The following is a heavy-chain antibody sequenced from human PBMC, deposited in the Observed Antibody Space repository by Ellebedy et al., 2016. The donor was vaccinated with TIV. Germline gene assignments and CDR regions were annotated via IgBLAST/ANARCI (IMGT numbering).Heavy chain of an antibody. CDR3: ARGHHSSSWYRYFQH. CDR1: GFTFSNAW. J-gene: IGHJ1*01. D-gene: IGHD6-13*01. CDR2: INSDGSST. Sequence: GESLKISXAASGFTFSNAWMSWVRQAPGKGLVWVSRINSDGSSTSYADSVKGRFTISRDNAKNTLYLQMNSLRAEDTAVYYCARGHHSSSWYRYFQHWGQGTLVTVSS. V-gene: IGHV3-74*01.